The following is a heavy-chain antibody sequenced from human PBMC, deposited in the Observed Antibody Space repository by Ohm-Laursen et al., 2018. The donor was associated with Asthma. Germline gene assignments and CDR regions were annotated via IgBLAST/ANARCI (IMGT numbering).Heavy chain of an antibody. V-gene: IGHV4-30-4*08. CDR3: ARVLYLDYDEDQSNWFDP. D-gene: IGHD3-3*01. CDR2: IYYSGST. CDR1: GDSINSGNNY. Sequence: TLSLTCTVSGDSINSGNNYWSWIRQHPGKGLEWIGYIYYSGSTYYNPSLKSRVTISVDTSKNQFSLKLSSVTAADTAVYYCARVLYLDYDEDQSNWFDPWGQGTLVTVSS. J-gene: IGHJ5*02.